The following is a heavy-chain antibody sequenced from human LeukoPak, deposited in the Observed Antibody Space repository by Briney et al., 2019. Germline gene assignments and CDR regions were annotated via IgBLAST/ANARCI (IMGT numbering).Heavy chain of an antibody. CDR1: GFTVSSSY. D-gene: IGHD5-18*01. J-gene: IGHJ4*02. Sequence: GGSLRLSCAGSGFTVSSSYMSWVRQAPGKGMEWVSLIYSGGSTYYAASVKGRFTISRDNSKNTLYLQMNSLRPEDTAVYYCAKGYNYAYEYWGQGTLVTVSS. V-gene: IGHV3-53*01. CDR2: IYSGGST. CDR3: AKGYNYAYEY.